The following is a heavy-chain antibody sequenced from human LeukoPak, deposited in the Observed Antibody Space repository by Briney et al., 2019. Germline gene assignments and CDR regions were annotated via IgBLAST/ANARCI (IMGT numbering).Heavy chain of an antibody. CDR2: KYYSGGT. CDR3: VFWRGTFSEYFFAY. V-gene: IGHV4-39*07. CDR1: GGSISSNSYY. D-gene: IGHD1-26*01. Sequence: SETLSLTCSVSGGSISSNSYYWGWIRQSPGKGLEWIGTKYYSGGTYYNPSLKSPVTISVDTSKNQFSLKLGSVSAADTAVYYCVFWRGTFSEYFFAYWGQGALVTVSS. J-gene: IGHJ4*02.